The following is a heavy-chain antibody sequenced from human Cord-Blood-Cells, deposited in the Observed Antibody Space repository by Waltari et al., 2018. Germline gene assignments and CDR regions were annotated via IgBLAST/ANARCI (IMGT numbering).Heavy chain of an antibody. D-gene: IGHD3-10*01. CDR1: GGSISSSSYY. Sequence: QLQLQESGPGLVKPSETLSLTCTVSGGSISSSSYYWGWIRQPPGKGLEWIGSIYYSGSTYHNPSLKSRVTISVDTSKNQFSLKLSSVTAADTAVYYCARRHYGSGSYDYWGQGTLVTVSS. CDR2: IYYSGST. J-gene: IGHJ4*02. CDR3: ARRHYGSGSYDY. V-gene: IGHV4-39*07.